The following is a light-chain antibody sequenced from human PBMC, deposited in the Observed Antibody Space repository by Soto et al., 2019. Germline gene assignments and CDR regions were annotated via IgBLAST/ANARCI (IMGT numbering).Light chain of an antibody. Sequence: DIQMTQSPSSLSASVGDRVTMTFRASQSISSYLNWYQQKPGKAPKLLIYAASSLQSGVPSRFSGSGSGTDFTLTISSLQPEDFATYYCPQSYSTPWPFGQRTKVDIK. CDR2: AAS. CDR1: QSISSY. J-gene: IGKJ1*01. CDR3: PQSYSTPWP. V-gene: IGKV1-39*01.